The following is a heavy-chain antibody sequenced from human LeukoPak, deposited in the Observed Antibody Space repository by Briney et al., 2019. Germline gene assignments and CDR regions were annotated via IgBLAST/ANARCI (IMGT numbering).Heavy chain of an antibody. J-gene: IGHJ4*02. CDR1: GYTFTGYY. CDR2: INPNSGGT. CDR3: ASLFPALNWNDPQPFDY. Sequence: ASVKVSCKASGYTFTGYYMHWVRQAPGQGLEWMGWINPNSGGTNYAQKFQGRVTMTRDTSISTAYMELSRLRSDDTAVYYCASLFPALNWNDPQPFDYWGQGTLVTVSS. D-gene: IGHD1-1*01. V-gene: IGHV1-2*02.